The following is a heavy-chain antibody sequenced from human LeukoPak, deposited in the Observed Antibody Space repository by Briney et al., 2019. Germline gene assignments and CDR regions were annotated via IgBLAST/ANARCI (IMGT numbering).Heavy chain of an antibody. Sequence: PGGSLRLSCAASGFTFSTYVMNWVRQAPGKGLEWVSTISDSGGSTYYADSVKGRFTISRDNSKSTLHLQMNSLRAEDTAVYYCGRYYVMDVWGQGTSVTVSS. V-gene: IGHV3-23*01. CDR3: GRYYVMDV. CDR1: GFTFSTYV. J-gene: IGHJ6*02. CDR2: ISDSGGST.